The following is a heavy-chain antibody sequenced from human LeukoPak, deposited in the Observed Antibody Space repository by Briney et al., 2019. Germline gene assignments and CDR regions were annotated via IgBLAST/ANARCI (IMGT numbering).Heavy chain of an antibody. J-gene: IGHJ6*03. Sequence: GGSLRLSCAASGFTFSSYEMNWVRQAPGKGLEWVSYISSSGSSSGSTIYYADSVKGRFTISRDNAKNSLYLQMNSLRAEDTAVYYCARVSYMDVWGKGTTVTISS. CDR1: GFTFSSYE. CDR3: ARVSYMDV. V-gene: IGHV3-48*03. CDR2: ISSSGSSSGSTI.